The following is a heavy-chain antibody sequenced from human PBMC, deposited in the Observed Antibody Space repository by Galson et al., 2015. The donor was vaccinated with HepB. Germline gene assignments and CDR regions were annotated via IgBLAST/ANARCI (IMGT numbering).Heavy chain of an antibody. D-gene: IGHD2-15*01. J-gene: IGHJ5*02. CDR2: ISYDGSNK. CDR1: GFTFSSYG. V-gene: IGHV3-30*18. CDR3: AKDLTRSLEYCSGGSCYPPWFDP. Sequence: SLRLSCAASGFTFSSYGMHWVRQAPGKGLEWVAVISYDGSNKYYADSVKGRFTISRDNSKNTLYLQMNSLRAEDTAVYYCAKDLTRSLEYCSGGSCYPPWFDPWGQGTLVTVSS.